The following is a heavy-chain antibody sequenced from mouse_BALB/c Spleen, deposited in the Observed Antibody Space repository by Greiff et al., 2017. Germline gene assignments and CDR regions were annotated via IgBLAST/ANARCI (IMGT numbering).Heavy chain of an antibody. CDR3: AREEGYDYFDY. Sequence: EVKLMESGGGLVQPGGSRKLSCAASGFTFSSFGMHWVRQAPEKGLEWVAYISSGSSTIYYADTVKGRFTISRDNPKNTLFLQMTSLRSEETAMYYCAREEGYDYFDYWGQGTTLTVSS. V-gene: IGHV5-17*02. CDR2: ISSGSSTI. D-gene: IGHD2-2*01. J-gene: IGHJ2*01. CDR1: GFTFSSFG.